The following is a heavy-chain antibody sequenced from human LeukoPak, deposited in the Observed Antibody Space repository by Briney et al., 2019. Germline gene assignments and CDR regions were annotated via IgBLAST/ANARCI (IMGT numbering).Heavy chain of an antibody. CDR1: GYTFSGYY. J-gene: IGHJ3*02. V-gene: IGHV1-2*02. CDR3: ARLRIQLWLDDASDI. D-gene: IGHD5-18*01. CDR2: INPNSGGT. Sequence: ASVKVSCKASGYTFSGYYMHWVRQAPGQGLEWMGWINPNSGGTNYAQKFQGRVTMTRDTSISTAYMELSRLRSDDTAVYYCARLRIQLWLDDASDIWGQGTVVTVSS.